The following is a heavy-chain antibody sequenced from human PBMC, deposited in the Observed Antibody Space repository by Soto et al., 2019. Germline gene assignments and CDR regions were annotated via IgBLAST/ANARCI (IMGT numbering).Heavy chain of an antibody. CDR3: ARSFSRDGDNASYWYFDL. Sequence: QVQLQESGPGLVKPSQTLSLTCTVSGGSISSGGYYWSWIRQHPGKGLEWIGYIYYRGSTYHNPSLTRRVTISVDSSKTQFSLQLSSVTAADTAVYYCARSFSRDGDNASYWYFDLWGRGTLVTVSS. CDR1: GGSISSGGYY. J-gene: IGHJ2*01. CDR2: IYYRGST. V-gene: IGHV4-31*03.